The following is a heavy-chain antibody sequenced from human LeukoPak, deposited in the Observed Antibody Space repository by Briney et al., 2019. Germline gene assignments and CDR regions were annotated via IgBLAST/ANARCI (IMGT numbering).Heavy chain of an antibody. J-gene: IGHJ4*02. V-gene: IGHV3-13*04. CDR1: GFTFTSFD. D-gene: IGHD5-12*01. Sequence: GGSLRLSCAASGFTFTSFDMHWVRQAKGKGLEWVSTIGTAADTSYPGSVKGRFTISREDAKNSLYLQMNSLRAEDTAVYYCARDSIYSGYIWGQGTLVTVSS. CDR2: IGTAADT. CDR3: ARDSIYSGYI.